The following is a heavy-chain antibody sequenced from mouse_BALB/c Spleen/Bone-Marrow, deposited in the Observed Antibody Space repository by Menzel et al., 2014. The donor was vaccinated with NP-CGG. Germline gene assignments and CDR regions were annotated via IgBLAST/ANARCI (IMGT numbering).Heavy chain of an antibody. Sequence: VQLQQSGAELVKPGASVKLSCTGSGFNIXDTYIHWVKQRPEQGLEWIGRIDPANVNTKYDPKFQGKATITADTSSNTAYLQLSSLTSEDTAVYYCARYRLGTYFDYWGQGTTLTVSS. CDR2: IDPANVNT. J-gene: IGHJ2*01. CDR3: ARYRLGTYFDY. D-gene: IGHD2-14*01. V-gene: IGHV14-3*02. CDR1: GFNIXDTY.